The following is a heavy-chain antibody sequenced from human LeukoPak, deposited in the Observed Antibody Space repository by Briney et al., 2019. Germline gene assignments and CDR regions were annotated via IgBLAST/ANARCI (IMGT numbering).Heavy chain of an antibody. CDR3: ARDHRDGSGSYYNNWFDP. CDR2: IYYSGST. D-gene: IGHD3-10*01. Sequence: PSETLSLTCTVSGGSISSGDYYWRWIRQPPGKGLEWIGYIYYSGSTYYNPSLKSRVTISVDTSKNQFSLKLSSVTAADTAVYYCARDHRDGSGSYYNNWFDPWGQGTLVTVSS. CDR1: GGSISSGDYY. J-gene: IGHJ5*02. V-gene: IGHV4-30-4*01.